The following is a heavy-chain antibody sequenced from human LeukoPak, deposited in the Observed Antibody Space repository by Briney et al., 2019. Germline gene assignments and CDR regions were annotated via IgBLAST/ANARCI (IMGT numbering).Heavy chain of an antibody. Sequence: SETLSLTCTASGGSISSYYWSWIRQPPGKGLEWIGYIYYSGSTNYNPSLKSRVTISVDTSKNQFSLKLSSVTAADTAVYYCARDRYGGFDYWGQGTLVTVSS. CDR1: GGSISSYY. CDR2: IYYSGST. J-gene: IGHJ4*02. D-gene: IGHD1-26*01. CDR3: ARDRYGGFDY. V-gene: IGHV4-59*01.